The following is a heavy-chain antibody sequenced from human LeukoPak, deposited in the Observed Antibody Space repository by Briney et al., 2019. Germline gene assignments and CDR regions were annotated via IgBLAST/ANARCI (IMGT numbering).Heavy chain of an antibody. Sequence: TSSETLSLTCIVSGGSISSYYWSWIRQPPGKGLEWIGYIYYSGRTNYNPSLKSRVTISVDTSKNQFSLTLSSVTAADTAAYYCARGQKYRNGYTVTELGSGYFDYWGQGTLVTVSS. CDR1: GGSISSYY. J-gene: IGHJ4*02. CDR2: IYYSGRT. CDR3: ARGQKYRNGYTVTELGSGYFDY. D-gene: IGHD5-18*01. V-gene: IGHV4-59*01.